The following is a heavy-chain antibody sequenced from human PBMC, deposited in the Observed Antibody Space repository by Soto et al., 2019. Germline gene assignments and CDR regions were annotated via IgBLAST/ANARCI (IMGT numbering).Heavy chain of an antibody. CDR3: AKNSRLMYYYDSSGYSFDY. CDR2: ISYDGSNK. J-gene: IGHJ4*02. CDR1: GFTFSSYG. V-gene: IGHV3-30*18. D-gene: IGHD3-22*01. Sequence: GGALRLSCAASGFTFSSYGMHWVRPAPSKGLDWVAVISYDGSNKYYADSVKGRFTISRDNSKNTLYLQMNSLRAEDTAVYYCAKNSRLMYYYDSSGYSFDYWGQGTLVTVSS.